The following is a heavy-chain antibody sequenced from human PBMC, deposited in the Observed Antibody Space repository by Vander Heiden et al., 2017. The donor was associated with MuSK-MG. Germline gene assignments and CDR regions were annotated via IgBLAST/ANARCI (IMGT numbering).Heavy chain of an antibody. D-gene: IGHD2-21*01. CDR3: ARLIGEGVLDY. Sequence: QVQLQQSGPGLVKPSQTLSLTCAISGDSVSSLGSSWNWFRQFPSRGPEWLGKKYFRSKWFYESAPSVRSRITIDPDTSKNQFSLHLTSVTPEDTAVYYCARLIGEGVLDYWGQGTLVTVST. CDR2: KYFRSKWFY. J-gene: IGHJ4*02. V-gene: IGHV6-1*01. CDR1: GDSVSSLGSS.